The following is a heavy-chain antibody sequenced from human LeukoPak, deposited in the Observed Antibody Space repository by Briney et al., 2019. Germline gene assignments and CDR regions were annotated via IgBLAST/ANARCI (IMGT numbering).Heavy chain of an antibody. J-gene: IGHJ4*02. CDR3: ARDSGSSWSKGYYFDY. V-gene: IGHV1-69*05. Sequence: SVKVSCKASGGTFSSYAISWVRQAPGQGLEWMGGIIPIFATANYAQKFQGRVTITTDESTSTAYMELSSLRSEDTAVYYCARDSGSSWSKGYYFDYWGQGTLVTVSS. CDR2: IIPIFATA. CDR1: GGTFSSYA. D-gene: IGHD6-13*01.